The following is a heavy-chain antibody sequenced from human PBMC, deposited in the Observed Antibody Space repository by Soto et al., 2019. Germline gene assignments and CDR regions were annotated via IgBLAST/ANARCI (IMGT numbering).Heavy chain of an antibody. CDR1: GFTFSSYW. CDR3: ARDPRTYYDFWSGYSEGDNSWFDP. CDR2: INSDGSST. V-gene: IGHV3-74*01. Sequence: GGSLSLSCAASGFTFSSYWMHWVRQAPGKGLVWVSRINSDGSSTSYADSVKGRFTISRDNAKNTLYLQMNSLRAEDTAVYYCARDPRTYYDFWSGYSEGDNSWFDPWGQGTLVTVSS. D-gene: IGHD3-3*01. J-gene: IGHJ5*02.